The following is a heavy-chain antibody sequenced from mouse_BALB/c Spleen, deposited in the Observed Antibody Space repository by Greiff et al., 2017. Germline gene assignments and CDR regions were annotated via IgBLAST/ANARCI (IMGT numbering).Heavy chain of an antibody. CDR2: IYPGDGDT. CDR1: GYTFTSYW. V-gene: IGHV1-87*01. Sequence: QVQLQQSGAELARPGASVKLSCKASGYTFTSYWMQWVKQRPGQGLEWIGAIYPGDGDTRYTQKFKGKATLTADKSSSTAYMQLSSLASEDSAVYYCASGGYDAMDYWGQGTSVTVSS. CDR3: ASGGYDAMDY. J-gene: IGHJ4*01.